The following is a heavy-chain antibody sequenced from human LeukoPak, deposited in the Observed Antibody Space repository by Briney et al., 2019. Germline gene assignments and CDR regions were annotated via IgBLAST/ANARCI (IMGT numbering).Heavy chain of an antibody. J-gene: IGHJ3*02. CDR2: INPNSGGT. Sequence: GASVKVSCKASGYTFTGYYMHWVRQAPGQGLEWMGWINPNSGGTIYAQKFQGRVTMTEDTSTDTAYMELSSLRSEDTAVYYCATDPRGNAAYFDIWGQGTMVTVSS. CDR1: GYTFTGYY. CDR3: ATDPRGNAAYFDI. D-gene: IGHD4-23*01. V-gene: IGHV1-2*02.